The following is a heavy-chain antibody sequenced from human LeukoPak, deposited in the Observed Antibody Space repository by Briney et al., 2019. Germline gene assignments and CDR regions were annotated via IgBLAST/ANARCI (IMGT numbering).Heavy chain of an antibody. D-gene: IGHD3-22*01. CDR1: GYTFTNYY. V-gene: IGHV1-46*01. J-gene: IGHJ4*02. CDR2: INPIGGST. Sequence: GASVKVSCKASGYTFTNYYIHWVRQAPGQGLEWMGIINPIGGSTTYAHQFQGRITMTRDMSTSTVYMELSSLRSEDTAVYYCARGRGDSYDASGYYYFGYWGQGTLVTVSS. CDR3: ARGRGDSYDASGYYYFGY.